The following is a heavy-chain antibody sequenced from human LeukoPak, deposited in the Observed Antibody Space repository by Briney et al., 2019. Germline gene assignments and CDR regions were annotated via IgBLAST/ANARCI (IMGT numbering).Heavy chain of an antibody. J-gene: IGHJ4*02. Sequence: PGGSLRLSRAACGFTFSDFPMIGVRQAPGKGVEWVSTIFPSGDEIHYADSVKGRFTISQDNSRSTLSLQMDSLRADDKASYYCATDRQIRFPFGFWGQGTLVTAAS. D-gene: IGHD3-3*01. CDR1: GFTFSDFP. CDR3: ATDRQIRFPFGF. CDR2: IFPSGDEI. V-gene: IGHV3-23*01.